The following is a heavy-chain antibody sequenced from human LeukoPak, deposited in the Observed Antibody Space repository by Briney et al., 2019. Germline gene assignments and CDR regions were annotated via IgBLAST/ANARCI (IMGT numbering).Heavy chain of an antibody. D-gene: IGHD6-13*01. V-gene: IGHV3-23*01. CDR3: AKPGGQQLVLGAEYFQH. Sequence: GGSLRLSCVSSGFSFSSYAMSWVRQAPGKGLEWVSAISGSGGSTYYADSVKGRFTISRDNSKNTLYLQMNSLRAEDTAVYYCAKPGGQQLVLGAEYFQHWGQGTLVTVSS. J-gene: IGHJ1*01. CDR1: GFSFSSYA. CDR2: ISGSGGST.